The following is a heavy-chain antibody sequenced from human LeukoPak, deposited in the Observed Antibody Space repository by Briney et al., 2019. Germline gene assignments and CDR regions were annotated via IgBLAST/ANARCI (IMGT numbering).Heavy chain of an antibody. CDR3: AKGKQGHRPHDAFDI. CDR2: ISSSSSYI. J-gene: IGHJ3*02. V-gene: IGHV3-21*01. CDR1: GFTFSSYS. Sequence: PGGSLRLSCAASGFTFSSYSMNWVRQAPGKGLEWVSCISSSSSYIYYADSVKGRFTISRDNSKNTLYLQMNSLRAEDTAVYYCAKGKQGHRPHDAFDIWGQGTMVTVSS.